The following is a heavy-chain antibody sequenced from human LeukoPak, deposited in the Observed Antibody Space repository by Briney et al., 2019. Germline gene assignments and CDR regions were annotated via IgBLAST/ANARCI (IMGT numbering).Heavy chain of an antibody. D-gene: IGHD2-15*01. CDR1: GYTFNDYG. CDR3: ARGRYCSGGNCWAIYYYYMDV. Sequence: ASVKVSXKASGYTFNDYGISWVRQAPGQGLEWIGWISTFNGNAKYAQNFQGRVTMTTDTSTSTAHMELKSLRSDDTAVYYCARGRYCSGGNCWAIYYYYMDVWGKGTTVTVSS. V-gene: IGHV1-18*01. J-gene: IGHJ6*03. CDR2: ISTFNGNA.